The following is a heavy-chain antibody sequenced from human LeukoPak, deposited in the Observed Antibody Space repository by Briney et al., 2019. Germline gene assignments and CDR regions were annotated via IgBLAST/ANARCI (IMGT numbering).Heavy chain of an antibody. CDR3: ARHVHCSGGSCFRYGMDV. V-gene: IGHV4-59*08. Sequence: SETLSLTCTVSGGSISSFHWSWIRLPPGRGLEWLAFNHNTGSTNYNPSLNRRGTMSVDTSKNQVSLKLGSVTAADTAVYYCARHVHCSGGSCFRYGMDVWGQGTTVTVSS. D-gene: IGHD2-15*01. CDR1: GGSISSFH. CDR2: NHNTGST. J-gene: IGHJ6*02.